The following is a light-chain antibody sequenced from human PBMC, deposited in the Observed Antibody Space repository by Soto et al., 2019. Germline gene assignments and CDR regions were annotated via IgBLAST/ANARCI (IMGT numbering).Light chain of an antibody. Sequence: QSVLTQPPSASGSPGQSVTISCTGTSSDVGGYIYASWYQQHPGKAPKLMIYEVSKRPSGVPDRFSGSKSGNTASLTVSGLQAEDEADYYCSSYAGSNNFVFGTGTKVTVL. CDR3: SSYAGSNNFV. J-gene: IGLJ1*01. V-gene: IGLV2-8*01. CDR2: EVS. CDR1: SSDVGGYIY.